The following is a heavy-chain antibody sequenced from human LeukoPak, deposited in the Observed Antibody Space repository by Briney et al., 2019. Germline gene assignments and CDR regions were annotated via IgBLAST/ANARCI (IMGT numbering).Heavy chain of an antibody. Sequence: SVKVSCKASGGTFSSYAISWVRQAPGRGLEWMGGIIPIFGTANYAQKFQGRVTITADESTSTAYMELSSLRSEDTAVYYCARDERRAYDSSGYRPYYFDYWGQGTLVTVSS. CDR1: GGTFSSYA. CDR3: ARDERRAYDSSGYRPYYFDY. D-gene: IGHD3-22*01. V-gene: IGHV1-69*01. CDR2: IIPIFGTA. J-gene: IGHJ4*02.